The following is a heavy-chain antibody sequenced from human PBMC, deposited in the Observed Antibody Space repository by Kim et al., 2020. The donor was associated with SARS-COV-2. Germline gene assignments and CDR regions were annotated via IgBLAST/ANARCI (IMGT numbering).Heavy chain of an antibody. V-gene: IGHV4-31*03. Sequence: SETLSLTCTVSGGSISSGGYYWSWIRQHPGKGLEWIGYIYYSGSTYYNPSLKSRVTISVDTSKNQFSLKLSSVTAADTAVYYCARVPYYDFPLYYYYYGMDDWGQGTTVTVSS. CDR2: IYYSGST. CDR3: ARVPYYDFPLYYYYYGMDD. J-gene: IGHJ6*02. D-gene: IGHD3-3*01. CDR1: GGSISSGGYY.